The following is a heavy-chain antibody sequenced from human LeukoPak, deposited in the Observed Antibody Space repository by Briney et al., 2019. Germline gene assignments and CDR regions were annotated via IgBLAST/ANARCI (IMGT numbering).Heavy chain of an antibody. J-gene: IGHJ3*02. CDR2: INHGGRT. D-gene: IGHD3-3*01. Sequence: SETLSLTCAVYGGSFSGYYWSWLRQPPGKGLEWIGEINHGGRTNYNPSLKSRVTISVDTSKNQFSLKLSSVTAADTAVYYCARGLDSYYDFWSGQTDAFDIWGQGTMVTVSS. CDR3: ARGLDSYYDFWSGQTDAFDI. CDR1: GGSFSGYY. V-gene: IGHV4-34*01.